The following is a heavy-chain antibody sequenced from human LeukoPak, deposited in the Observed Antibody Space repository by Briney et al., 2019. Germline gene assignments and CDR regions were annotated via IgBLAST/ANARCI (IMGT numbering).Heavy chain of an antibody. CDR2: ISSSSSYI. D-gene: IGHD5-18*01. Sequence: GESLRLSCAASGFTFSSYSMNWVRQAPGKGLEWVSSISSSSSYIYYADSVKGRFTISRDNAKNSLYLQMNSLRAEDTAVYYCARTPLYSYGFVFGDYWGQGTLVTVSS. V-gene: IGHV3-21*01. CDR3: ARTPLYSYGFVFGDY. J-gene: IGHJ4*02. CDR1: GFTFSSYS.